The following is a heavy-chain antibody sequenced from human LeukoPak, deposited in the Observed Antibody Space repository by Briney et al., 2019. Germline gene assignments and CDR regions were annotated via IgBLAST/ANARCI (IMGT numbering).Heavy chain of an antibody. D-gene: IGHD6-6*01. CDR3: AISHSSSRSNWFDP. CDR1: GFTFSSYW. CDR2: IKQDGSEK. Sequence: GGSLRLSCAASGFTFSSYWMSWVHQAPGKGLEWVANIKQDGSEKYYVDSVKGRFTISRDNAKNSLYLQMNSLSAEDTAVYYCAISHSSSRSNWFDPWGQGTLVTVSS. V-gene: IGHV3-7*01. J-gene: IGHJ5*02.